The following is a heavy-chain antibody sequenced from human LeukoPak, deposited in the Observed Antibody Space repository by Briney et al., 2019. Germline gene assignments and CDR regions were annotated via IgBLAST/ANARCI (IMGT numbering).Heavy chain of an antibody. Sequence: GGSLRLSCAASGFIFSSYGMHWFRQAPGKGLEWVAVIWYDGSNKYYADSVKGRFTISRDNSKRTLYLQMNSLRAEDMAVYYCARDFTDYGDYGAFDYWGQGTLVTVSS. CDR3: ARDFTDYGDYGAFDY. J-gene: IGHJ4*02. V-gene: IGHV3-33*01. D-gene: IGHD4-17*01. CDR1: GFIFSSYG. CDR2: IWYDGSNK.